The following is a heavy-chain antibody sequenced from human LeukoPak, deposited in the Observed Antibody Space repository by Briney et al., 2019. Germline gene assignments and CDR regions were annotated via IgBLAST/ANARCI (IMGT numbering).Heavy chain of an antibody. D-gene: IGHD1-26*01. CDR2: IGTASDP. Sequence: GGSLRHSCAHPGVTSSSYEIPRGRQATGKGLEWVSGIGTASDPYYAGSVKGRFTISRENARDSLYLQMNSLRDGDTAVYYCARGSTIVGVLSYYNGMDDWGQGTTVTVSS. J-gene: IGHJ6*02. CDR1: GVTSSSYE. CDR3: ARGSTIVGVLSYYNGMDD. V-gene: IGHV3-13*05.